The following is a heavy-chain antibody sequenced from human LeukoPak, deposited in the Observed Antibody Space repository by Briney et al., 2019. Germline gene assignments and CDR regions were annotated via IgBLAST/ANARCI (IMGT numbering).Heavy chain of an antibody. Sequence: GGSLRLSCAASGFTLSSNWMHWVRQAPGKGLVWVSHINSDGSSISYADSVKGRFTISRDNAKNTLYLQMNSLRAEDTAVYYCTRTCGGNVPFDLWGRGTLVTVSS. D-gene: IGHD4-23*01. CDR3: TRTCGGNVPFDL. CDR1: GFTLSSNW. V-gene: IGHV3-74*01. J-gene: IGHJ2*01. CDR2: INSDGSSI.